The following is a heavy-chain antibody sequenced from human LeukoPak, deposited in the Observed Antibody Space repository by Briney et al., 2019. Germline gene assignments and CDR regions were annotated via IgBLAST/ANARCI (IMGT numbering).Heavy chain of an antibody. J-gene: IGHJ3*02. V-gene: IGHV3-74*01. CDR2: INGDGGST. CDR1: GLTFSTYW. CDR3: ARGGVPGGFDI. D-gene: IGHD2-15*01. Sequence: PGGSLRLSCAASGLTFSTYWMHWVRKVPGKGLVWVSQINGDGGSTFYADSVKGRFTISRDNSKNTLYLQVNSLRVEDTAVYYCARGGVPGGFDIWGQGTTVTV.